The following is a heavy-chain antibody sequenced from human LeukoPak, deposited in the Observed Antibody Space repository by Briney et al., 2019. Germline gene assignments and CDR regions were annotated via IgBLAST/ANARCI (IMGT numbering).Heavy chain of an antibody. Sequence: GRSLRLSCAAAGLVFSDYGMHWVRQAPGEGLEWVAVVWSDGNTLYYGDSVKGRFTISRDNSKNTLYLQMNSLRVEDTAVYYCAKDGSGPYYSMFDTWGQGTTVIVSS. D-gene: IGHD3-10*01. CDR1: GLVFSDYG. CDR3: AKDGSGPYYSMFDT. V-gene: IGHV3-33*03. J-gene: IGHJ5*02. CDR2: VWSDGNTL.